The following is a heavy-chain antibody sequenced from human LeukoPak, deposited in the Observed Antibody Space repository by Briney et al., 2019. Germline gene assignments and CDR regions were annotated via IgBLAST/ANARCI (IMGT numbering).Heavy chain of an antibody. Sequence: SETLSLTCAVYGGSFSDYYWSWIRQPPGKGLEYIGEINHSGSTNYNPSLKSRVTISVDTSKNQFSLKLSSVTAADTAVYYCARSGTYQHSSAYDYWGQGNLVTVSS. D-gene: IGHD3-10*01. CDR2: INHSGST. CDR3: ARSGTYQHSSAYDY. CDR1: GGSFSDYY. V-gene: IGHV4-34*01. J-gene: IGHJ4*01.